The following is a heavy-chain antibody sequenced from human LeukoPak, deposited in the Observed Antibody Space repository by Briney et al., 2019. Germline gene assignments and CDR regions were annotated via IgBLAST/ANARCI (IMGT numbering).Heavy chain of an antibody. CDR1: GYTFTNYY. Sequence: ASVKVSCKASGYTFTNYYMYWVRQAPGQGLEWMGWINPKSGGTNYAQKFQGRVTVTRDTSISTAYMELSRLRFDDTAVYYCARDFLHVYYYDSSGYVRGAFDIWGQGTMVTVSS. J-gene: IGHJ3*02. CDR2: INPKSGGT. CDR3: ARDFLHVYYYDSSGYVRGAFDI. D-gene: IGHD3-22*01. V-gene: IGHV1-2*02.